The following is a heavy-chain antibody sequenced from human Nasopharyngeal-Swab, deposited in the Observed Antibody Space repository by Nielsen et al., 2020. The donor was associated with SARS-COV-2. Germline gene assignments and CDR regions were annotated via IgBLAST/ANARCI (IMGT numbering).Heavy chain of an antibody. CDR2: IYTSGST. Sequence: SETLSLTCTVSGGSISSGSYYWSWIRQPAGKGLEWIGRIYTSGSTNYNPSLKSRVTISVDTSKNQFSLKLSSVTAADTAVYYCASRSITFGSGSYSNAFDIRGQGTMVTVSS. V-gene: IGHV4-61*02. CDR1: GGSISSGSYY. D-gene: IGHD1-26*01. CDR3: ASRSITFGSGSYSNAFDI. J-gene: IGHJ3*02.